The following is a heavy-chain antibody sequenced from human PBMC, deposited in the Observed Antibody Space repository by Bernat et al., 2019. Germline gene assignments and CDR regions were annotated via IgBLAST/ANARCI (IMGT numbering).Heavy chain of an antibody. D-gene: IGHD3-9*01. CDR2: IYSGGST. V-gene: IGHV3-53*02. Sequence: EVQLVETGGGLIQPGGSLRLSCAASGFTVSSNYMSWVRQAPGKGLEWVSVIYSGGSTYYADSGKGRFTISRDNSKNTLYLQMNSLRAEDTAVYYCARVTGNIAFDIWGQGTMVTVSS. J-gene: IGHJ3*02. CDR3: ARVTGNIAFDI. CDR1: GFTVSSNY.